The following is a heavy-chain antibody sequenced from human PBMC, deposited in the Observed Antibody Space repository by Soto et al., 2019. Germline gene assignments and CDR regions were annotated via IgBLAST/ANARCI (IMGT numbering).Heavy chain of an antibody. CDR1: GGSISSSNYY. J-gene: IGHJ6*03. Sequence: SETPSLTCTVSGGSISSSNYYWGWIRQPPGKGLEWIGTIYYSGSTYYNPSLQSRVSISVDTSRNHFSLKLSSVTAADTALYYCARDTGRGSYVDVWGKGTTVTVS. D-gene: IGHD3-10*01. V-gene: IGHV4-39*02. CDR3: ARDTGRGSYVDV. CDR2: IYYSGST.